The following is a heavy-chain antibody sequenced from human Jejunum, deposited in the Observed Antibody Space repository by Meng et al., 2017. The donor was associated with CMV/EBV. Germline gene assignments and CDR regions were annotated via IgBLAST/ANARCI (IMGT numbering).Heavy chain of an antibody. CDR2: INYSGTT. Sequence: CTVSGGSISSSSYYWGWMRQPPGKGLEWIGSINYSGTTYYTPSLRSRVTISLDTSKKQFSLKLSSVTAADTAVYYCARLSVGQFDYWGQGSLVTVSS. D-gene: IGHD5/OR15-5a*01. J-gene: IGHJ4*02. V-gene: IGHV4-39*07. CDR3: ARLSVGQFDY. CDR1: GGSISSSSYY.